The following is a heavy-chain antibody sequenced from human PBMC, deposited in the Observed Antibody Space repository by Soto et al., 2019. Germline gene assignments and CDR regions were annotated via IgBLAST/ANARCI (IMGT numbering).Heavy chain of an antibody. V-gene: IGHV3-21*01. J-gene: IGHJ6*02. D-gene: IGHD2-15*01. Sequence: GGSLRLSCAASGFTFSSYSMNWVRQAPGKGLEWVSSISSSSSYIYYADSVKGRFTISRDNTKNSLYLQMNSLRAEDTAVYYCARDPGTLTTPAYCSGGSCYSYYYGMDVWGQGTTVTVSS. CDR3: ARDPGTLTTPAYCSGGSCYSYYYGMDV. CDR2: ISSSSSYI. CDR1: GFTFSSYS.